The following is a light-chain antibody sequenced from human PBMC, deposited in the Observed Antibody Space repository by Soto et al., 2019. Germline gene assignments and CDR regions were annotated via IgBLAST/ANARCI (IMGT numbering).Light chain of an antibody. CDR3: CSYTSGGNYV. V-gene: IGLV2-14*01. J-gene: IGLJ1*01. Sequence: QSALTQPASGSGSPGQSVPISCTGTSSDVAAYNFVSWYQQHPGKAPKLMVFDVSNRPSGVSDRFSGSKSGNTASLTISGLQSDDEADYYFCSYTSGGNYVFGTGTKVTVL. CDR2: DVS. CDR1: SSDVAAYNF.